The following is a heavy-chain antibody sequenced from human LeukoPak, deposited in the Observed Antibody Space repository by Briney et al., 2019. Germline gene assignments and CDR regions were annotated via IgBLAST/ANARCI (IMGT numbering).Heavy chain of an antibody. Sequence: ASVKVSCKASGYTFTSYGISWVRQAPGQGLEWMGWISAYNGNTNYAQKLQGRVTMTTDTSTSTAYMELRSLRSDDTAVYYCARVAYYDSSGYYVRNWFDPWGQGTLVTVSS. CDR2: ISAYNGNT. CDR3: ARVAYYDSSGYYVRNWFDP. CDR1: GYTFTSYG. V-gene: IGHV1-18*01. J-gene: IGHJ5*02. D-gene: IGHD3-22*01.